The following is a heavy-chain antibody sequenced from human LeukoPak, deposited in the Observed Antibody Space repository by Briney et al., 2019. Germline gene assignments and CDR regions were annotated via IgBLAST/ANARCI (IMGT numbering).Heavy chain of an antibody. V-gene: IGHV4-4*09. D-gene: IGHD1-26*01. CDR2: IYTSGST. CDR3: ARLKEKWELPTDLYY. CDR1: GGSISSYY. J-gene: IGHJ4*02. Sequence: SETLSLTCTVSGGSISSYYWSWIRRPPGKGLEWIGYIYTSGSTNYNPSLKSRVTISVDTSKNQFSLKLSSVTAADTAVYYCARLKEKWELPTDLYYWGQGTLVTVSS.